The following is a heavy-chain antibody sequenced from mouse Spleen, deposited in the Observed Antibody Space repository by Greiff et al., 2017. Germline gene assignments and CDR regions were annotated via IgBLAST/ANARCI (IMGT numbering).Heavy chain of an antibody. CDR1: GYAFSSYW. V-gene: IGHV1-80*01. Sequence: VQLQQSGAELVRPGSSVKISCKASGYAFSSYWMNWVKQRPGQGLEWIGQIYPGDGDTNYNGKFKGKATLTADKSSSTAYMQLSSLTSEDSAVYFCARGGYGSSYGYWGQGTTLTVSS. CDR3: ARGGYGSSYGY. D-gene: IGHD1-1*01. J-gene: IGHJ2*01. CDR2: IYPGDGDT.